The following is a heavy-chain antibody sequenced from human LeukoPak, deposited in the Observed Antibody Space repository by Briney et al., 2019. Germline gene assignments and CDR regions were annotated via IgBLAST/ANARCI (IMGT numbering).Heavy chain of an antibody. J-gene: IGHJ5*02. V-gene: IGHV3-33*01. CDR3: ASFITGTTS. CDR1: GFTFSSYG. D-gene: IGHD1-20*01. Sequence: PGGSLRLSCAASGFTFSSYGMHWVRQAPGKGLEWVAVIWYDGSNKYYADSVKGRFTISRDNSENTLYLQMNSLRAEDTAVYYCASFITGTTSWGQGTLVTVSS. CDR2: IWYDGSNK.